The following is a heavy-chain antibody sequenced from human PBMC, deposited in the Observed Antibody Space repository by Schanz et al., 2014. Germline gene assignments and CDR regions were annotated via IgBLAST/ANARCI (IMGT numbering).Heavy chain of an antibody. CDR2: INPNSGGT. J-gene: IGHJ5*02. D-gene: IGHD3-10*01. Sequence: QVQLVQSGAEVKKPGASVKVSCKASGYTFTSHGISWVRQAPGQGLEWMGRINPNSGGTNFAQKCQGRVTVTRDTSISTAYMELGSLRFDDTAVYYCAREGTIIRGLTGWFDPWGQGTLVTVSS. CDR3: AREGTIIRGLTGWFDP. V-gene: IGHV1-2*06. CDR1: GYTFTSHG.